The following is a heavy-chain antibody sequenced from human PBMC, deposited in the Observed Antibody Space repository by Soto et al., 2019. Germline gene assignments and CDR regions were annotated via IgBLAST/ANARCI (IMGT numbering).Heavy chain of an antibody. Sequence: EVQLLESGGGLVQPGGSLRLSCVASGFRFGDYSMTWVRQTPGEGLAWVSVICPQSDCSGYTESVQGRFTISRDNSKNTLFLQMNNLPAEDTALYYCAKGVTGSRYSAVDSWGQGILVTVSP. J-gene: IGHJ4*02. D-gene: IGHD2-15*01. CDR1: GFRFGDYS. V-gene: IGHV3-23*01. CDR2: ICPQSDCS. CDR3: AKGVTGSRYSAVDS.